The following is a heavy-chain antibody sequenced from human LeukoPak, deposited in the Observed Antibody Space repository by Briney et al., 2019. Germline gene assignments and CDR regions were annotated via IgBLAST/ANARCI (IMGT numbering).Heavy chain of an antibody. CDR2: ISSSGYTI. V-gene: IGHV3-11*01. J-gene: IGHJ4*02. Sequence: GGSLRLSCAASGFSFSDYYMSWIRQAPGKGLEWISYISSSGYTIYYADSVKGRFTISRDNAKNSVSLQMNSLRAEDTAVYYCARGSSGFFDYWGQGTLVTVSS. CDR1: GFSFSDYY. CDR3: ARGSSGFFDY. D-gene: IGHD3-3*01.